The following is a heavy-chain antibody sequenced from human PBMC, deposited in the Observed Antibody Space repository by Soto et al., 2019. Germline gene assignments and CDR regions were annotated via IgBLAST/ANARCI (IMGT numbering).Heavy chain of an antibody. Sequence: QVQLVQSGAEVKKPGSSVRVSCKASGGTFSSYAISWVRQAPEQGLEWMGGIIPIFDTADYAQKFQGRVTITADASTSTAYMELSSLRSEDTAVYYCATHPMATITSYSGMDVWGQGTTVTVSS. V-gene: IGHV1-69*12. CDR2: IIPIFDTA. CDR1: GGTFSSYA. J-gene: IGHJ6*02. CDR3: ATHPMATITSYSGMDV. D-gene: IGHD5-12*01.